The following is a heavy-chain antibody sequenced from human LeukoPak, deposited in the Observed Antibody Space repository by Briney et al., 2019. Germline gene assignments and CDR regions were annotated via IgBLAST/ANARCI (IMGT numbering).Heavy chain of an antibody. J-gene: IGHJ5*02. V-gene: IGHV4-31*03. CDR3: ARVRGCSSTSCYGDDNWFDP. Sequence: PSETLSLTCTVSGGSISSGGYYWSWIRQHPGKGLEWIGYIYYSGSTYYNPSLKSRVTISVDTSKNQFSLKLSSVTAAGTAVYYCARVRGCSSTSCYGDDNWFDPWGQGTLVTVSS. CDR2: IYYSGST. CDR1: GGSISSGGYY. D-gene: IGHD2-2*01.